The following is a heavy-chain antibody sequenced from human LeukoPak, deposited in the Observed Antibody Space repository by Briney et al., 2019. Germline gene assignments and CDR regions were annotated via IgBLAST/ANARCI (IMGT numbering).Heavy chain of an antibody. CDR1: GFTFSSYW. J-gene: IGHJ4*02. CDR2: IKQDGSEK. D-gene: IGHD5-18*01. V-gene: IGHV3-7*01. Sequence: GGSLRLSCAASGFTFSSYWMSWVRQAPGKGLEWVANIKQDGSEKYYVDSVKGRFTISRDNAKNSLYLQMNSLRAEDTAVYYCARRGRQLEKTGPKSLSHLTRSYFDYWGQGTLVTVSS. CDR3: ARRGRQLEKTGPKSLSHLTRSYFDY.